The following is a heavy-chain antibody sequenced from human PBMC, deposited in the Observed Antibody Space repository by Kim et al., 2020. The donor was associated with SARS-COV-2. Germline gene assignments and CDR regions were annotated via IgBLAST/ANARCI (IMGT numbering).Heavy chain of an antibody. CDR3: ARVGPERWHARDY. D-gene: IGHD2-15*01. Sequence: SETLSLTCAVSGGSISSSNWWSWVRQPPGKGLEWIGEIYDSGSTSYNPTLKSRVTISLDKSKNQFSLKLNSVTAADTAVYYCARVGPERWHARDYWGQGTLVTVSS. V-gene: IGHV4-4*02. J-gene: IGHJ4*02. CDR1: GGSISSSNW. CDR2: IYDSGST.